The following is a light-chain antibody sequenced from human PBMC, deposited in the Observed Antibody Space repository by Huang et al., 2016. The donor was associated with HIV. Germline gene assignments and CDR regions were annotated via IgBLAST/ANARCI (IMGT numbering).Light chain of an antibody. V-gene: IGKV1D-8*01. J-gene: IGKJ4*01. Sequence: ILLTQSPSVISASTGDRVTISCRMSHDISSFLAWYQQKPGKAPELIMFAASALQSGVPSRFNGSGSGTDFTLTINCLQSEDFATYYCQQYYDFPLTFGGGTKVEIK. CDR2: AAS. CDR3: QQYYDFPLT. CDR1: HDISSF.